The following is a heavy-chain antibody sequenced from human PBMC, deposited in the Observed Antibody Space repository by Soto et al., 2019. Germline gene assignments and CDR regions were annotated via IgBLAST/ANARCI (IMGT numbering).Heavy chain of an antibody. V-gene: IGHV4-39*01. Sequence: SETLSLTCTVSGGSISSSNYYWGWIRQPPGKGLEWNGSIYFSGSTYYNPSLKSRVTISVDTSKNQFSLKLSSVTAADTAVYYCASILHLGELSLDPVDYWGQGTLVTVSS. CDR3: ASILHLGELSLDPVDY. D-gene: IGHD3-16*02. CDR2: IYFSGST. J-gene: IGHJ4*02. CDR1: GGSISSSNYY.